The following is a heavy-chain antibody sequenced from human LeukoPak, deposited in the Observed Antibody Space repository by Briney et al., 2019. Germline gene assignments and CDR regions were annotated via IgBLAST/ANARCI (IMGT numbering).Heavy chain of an antibody. CDR3: ARVTAGPGDLEY. Sequence: ASVKVSCKTSGYTFNVYSLHWVRQAPGQGLEWLGRINPDRGDTAYAQKFQGRVALTRDMSTTTAYMELTSLRSDDTAVYFCARVTAGPGDLEYWGQGALVTVSS. V-gene: IGHV1-2*02. CDR2: INPDRGDT. CDR1: GYTFNVYS. D-gene: IGHD7-27*01. J-gene: IGHJ4*02.